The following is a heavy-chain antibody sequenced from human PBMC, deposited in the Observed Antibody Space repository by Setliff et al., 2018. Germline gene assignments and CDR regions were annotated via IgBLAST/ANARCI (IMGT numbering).Heavy chain of an antibody. D-gene: IGHD1-26*01. V-gene: IGHV1-8*03. Sequence: ASVKVSCKASGYTFTSYDINWVRQATGQGLEWMGWMNPNSGNTGYAQKFQGRVTITRNTSISTAYMELSSLRSEDTAVYYCARVKVIVGATPRTYYMDVWGKGTTVTAP. CDR1: GYTFTSYD. CDR3: ARVKVIVGATPRTYYMDV. CDR2: MNPNSGNT. J-gene: IGHJ6*03.